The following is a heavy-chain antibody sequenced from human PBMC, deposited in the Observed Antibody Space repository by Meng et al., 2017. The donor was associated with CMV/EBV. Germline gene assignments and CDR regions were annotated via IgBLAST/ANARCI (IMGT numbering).Heavy chain of an antibody. V-gene: IGHV5-10-1*01. Sequence: GSVYSCPTYWISWVRQLPGKGLEWMGRIDPSDSYTNYSPSFQGHVTISTDKSISTAYLQWSSLKASDTAMYYCARAIVPAVSWFDPWGQGTLVTVSS. CDR2: IDPSDSYT. CDR1: VYSCPTYW. D-gene: IGHD2-2*01. J-gene: IGHJ5*02. CDR3: ARAIVPAVSWFDP.